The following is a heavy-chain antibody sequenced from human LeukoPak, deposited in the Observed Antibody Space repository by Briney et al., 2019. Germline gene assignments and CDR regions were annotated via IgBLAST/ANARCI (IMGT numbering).Heavy chain of an antibody. Sequence: GGSLRLSCAASGFTFSSYWMSWVRQAPGKGLEWVANIKQDGSEKYYVDSVKGRFTISRDNAKNSLYLQMNSLRAEDTAVYYCARDRVAARQWGYYYYMDVWGKGTTVTVSS. CDR3: ARDRVAARQWGYYYYMDV. V-gene: IGHV3-7*01. J-gene: IGHJ6*03. CDR1: GFTFSSYW. D-gene: IGHD6-6*01. CDR2: IKQDGSEK.